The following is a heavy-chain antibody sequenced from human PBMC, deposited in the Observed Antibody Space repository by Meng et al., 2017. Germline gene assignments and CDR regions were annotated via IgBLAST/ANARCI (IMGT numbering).Heavy chain of an antibody. CDR3: QWLSTHPPDC. V-gene: IGHV3-15*01. D-gene: IGHD3-22*01. CDR1: GFTFSNAW. CDR2: IKSKTDGETT. J-gene: IGHJ4*02. Sequence: EGPLVASGGCLVGLGGSFILSLATHGFTFSNAWMSWVRQTPGKGLEWLGRIKSKTDGETTDYAAPVKGRFSISRDDAKNTLYLQMNSLKTEDTAVYYCQWLSTHPPDCWGQGTLVTVSS.